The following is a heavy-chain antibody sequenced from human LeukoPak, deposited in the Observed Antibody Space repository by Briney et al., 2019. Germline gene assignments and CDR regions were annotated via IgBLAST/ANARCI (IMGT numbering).Heavy chain of an antibody. Sequence: SETLSLTCTVSGDSVSSGGYYWSWIRQPPGKGLEWIGYIYYSGSTNYNPSLKSRVTISVDTSKNQFSLTLNSVTAADTAVYYCARARRDEYYFDYWGQGTLVTVSS. CDR2: IYYSGST. J-gene: IGHJ4*02. CDR3: ARARRDEYYFDY. D-gene: IGHD2-21*02. CDR1: GDSVSSGGYY. V-gene: IGHV4-61*08.